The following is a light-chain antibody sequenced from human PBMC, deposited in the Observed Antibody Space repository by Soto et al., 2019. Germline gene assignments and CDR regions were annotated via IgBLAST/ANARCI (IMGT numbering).Light chain of an antibody. CDR3: QNYNSAPQT. J-gene: IGKJ1*01. V-gene: IGKV1-27*01. Sequence: DIQMTQSPSSLSASVGDRVTITCRASQGISNYLAWYQQKPGEVPKLLIFSASTLQSGVPSRFSGSGSGTYFTLTLSSLQPEDVAPYYCQNYNSAPQTFGQGTKVEIK. CDR2: SAS. CDR1: QGISNY.